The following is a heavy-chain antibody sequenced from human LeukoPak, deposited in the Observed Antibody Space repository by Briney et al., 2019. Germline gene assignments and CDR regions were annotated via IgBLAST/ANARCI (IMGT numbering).Heavy chain of an antibody. J-gene: IGHJ4*02. Sequence: PGGSLRLSCAASGFTFSSYEMNWVRQAPGKGLEWVSYISSSGSTIYYTDSVKGRFTISRDNAKNSLYLQMNSLRAEDTAVYYCAREGYCSYDYWGQGTLVTVSS. CDR1: GFTFSSYE. CDR3: AREGYCSYDY. D-gene: IGHD5-18*01. CDR2: ISSSGSTI. V-gene: IGHV3-48*03.